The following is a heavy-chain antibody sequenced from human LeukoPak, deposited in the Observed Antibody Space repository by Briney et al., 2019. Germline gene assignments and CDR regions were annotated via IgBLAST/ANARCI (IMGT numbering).Heavy chain of an antibody. J-gene: IGHJ6*03. V-gene: IGHV3-23*01. CDR2: ISGSGGST. Sequence: GGSLRLSCAASGFTFSSYAMSWVRRAPGKGLEWGSVISGSGGSTYYADSVKGRFTISRDNSKNTLYLQMNSLRAEDTAVYYCAKCGVLSIVRGYYYYMDVWGKGTTVTVSS. D-gene: IGHD3-10*01. CDR3: AKCGVLSIVRGYYYYMDV. CDR1: GFTFSSYA.